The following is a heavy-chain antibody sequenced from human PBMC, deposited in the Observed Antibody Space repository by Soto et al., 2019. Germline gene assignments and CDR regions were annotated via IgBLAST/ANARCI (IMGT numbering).Heavy chain of an antibody. D-gene: IGHD2-15*01. CDR1: GFTFSSYG. J-gene: IGHJ5*02. CDR2: ISYDGSNK. V-gene: IGHV3-30*18. CDR3: AKMRRDVVVSSPDGIDP. Sequence: QVQLVESGGGVVQPGRSLRLSCAASGFTFSSYGMHWVRQAPGKGLEWVAVISYDGSNKYYADSVKGRFTISRDNSKNTLYLQMNSLRAEDTAVYYCAKMRRDVVVSSPDGIDPWGQGTLVTVSA.